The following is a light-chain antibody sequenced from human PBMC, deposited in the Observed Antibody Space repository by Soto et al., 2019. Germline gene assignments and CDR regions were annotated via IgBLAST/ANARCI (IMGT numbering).Light chain of an antibody. CDR2: DTS. V-gene: IGKV3-20*01. CDR3: QQYGYLGT. CDR1: QTLSSSF. Sequence: EIVLTQSPGTLSLSPGERATLSCRTSQTLSSSFLAWYQQTPGQAPRLLIYDTSTRAIDIPDMFSGSGSGTVFTLTISRLEPEDFAVYYCQQYGYLGTFGQGTKVEFK. J-gene: IGKJ1*01.